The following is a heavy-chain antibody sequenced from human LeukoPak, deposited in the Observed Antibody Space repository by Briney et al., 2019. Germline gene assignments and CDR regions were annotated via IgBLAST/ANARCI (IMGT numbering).Heavy chain of an antibody. Sequence: PSQTLSLTCTVSGGSTSSGGYYWSWIRRHPGKGLEWIGYIYYSGSTYYNPSLKSRVTISVDTSKNQFSLKLSSVTAADTAVYYCARGLHGYYYDSSGSRYFDYWGQGTLVTVSS. CDR1: GGSTSSGGYY. J-gene: IGHJ4*02. CDR2: IYYSGST. V-gene: IGHV4-31*03. D-gene: IGHD3-22*01. CDR3: ARGLHGYYYDSSGSRYFDY.